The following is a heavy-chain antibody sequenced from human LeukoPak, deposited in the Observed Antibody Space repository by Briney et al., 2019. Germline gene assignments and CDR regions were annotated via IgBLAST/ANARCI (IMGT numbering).Heavy chain of an antibody. V-gene: IGHV4-38-2*01. CDR2: IYHSGST. J-gene: IGHJ4*02. CDR1: GYSISSGYY. CDR3: ASLHCGGDCYDY. Sequence: SETLSLTCAVSGYSISSGYYWGWIRQPPGKGLAWIGSIYHSGSTYYNPSLKSRVTISVDTSKNQFSLKLSPVTAADTAVYYCASLHCGGDCYDYWGQGTLVTVSS. D-gene: IGHD2-21*01.